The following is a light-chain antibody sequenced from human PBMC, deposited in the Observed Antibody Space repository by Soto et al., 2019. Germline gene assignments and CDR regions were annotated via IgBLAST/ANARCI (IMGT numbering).Light chain of an antibody. Sequence: EIVMTQSPATLYMSPGERATLSCRASQSASINLAWYQQKLGQAPRLLIKGASTRATGIPARFSGSGSGTEFTLTISSLQSEDFAVYYCQQYNNWPLMFGQGTKVEIK. J-gene: IGKJ1*01. CDR3: QQYNNWPLM. CDR1: QSASIN. V-gene: IGKV3-15*01. CDR2: GAS.